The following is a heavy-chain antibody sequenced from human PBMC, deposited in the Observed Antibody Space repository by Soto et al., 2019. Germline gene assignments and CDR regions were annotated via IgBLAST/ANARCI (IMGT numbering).Heavy chain of an antibody. J-gene: IGHJ4*02. CDR1: GCSICSGGYD. CDR2: IYYSGST. CDR3: ARAKEGYSGYDYYYFDY. D-gene: IGHD5-12*01. Sequence: SETLSLSCTVSGCSICSGGYDWSWIRQHPGKGLEWIGYIYYSGSTYYNPSLKSRVTISVDTSKNQFSLKLSSVTAADTAVYYCARAKEGYSGYDYYYFDYWGQGTLVTVSS. V-gene: IGHV4-31*03.